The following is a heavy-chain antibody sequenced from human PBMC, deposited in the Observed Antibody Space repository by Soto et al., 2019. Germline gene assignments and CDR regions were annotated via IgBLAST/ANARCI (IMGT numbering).Heavy chain of an antibody. CDR2: IYYSGST. Sequence: QLQLQESGPGLVKPSETLSLTCTVSGGSISSSSYYWGWIRQPPGKGLEWIGSIYYSGSTYYNPSLKSGVTVSVDPSKNQFSLKLSSVTAADTAVYYCASDIVVVPAAQKNYDGMDVWGQGTTVTVSS. CDR3: ASDIVVVPAAQKNYDGMDV. V-gene: IGHV4-39*01. D-gene: IGHD2-2*01. CDR1: GGSISSSSYY. J-gene: IGHJ6*02.